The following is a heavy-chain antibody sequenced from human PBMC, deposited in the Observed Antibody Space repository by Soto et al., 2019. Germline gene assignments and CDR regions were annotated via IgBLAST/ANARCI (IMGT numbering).Heavy chain of an antibody. D-gene: IGHD6-13*01. J-gene: IGHJ6*02. CDR2: IYFSGST. CDR3: ARGRRIAAAVRYYYYGMDF. Sequence: SETLSLTCTVSGGSISRSGYYWSWIRQHPGKGLEWIGYIYFSGSTYYNPSLKSRVTISVDTSKNQFSLKLSSVTAADTAVYYCARGRRIAAAVRYYYYGMDFWGQGTTDTVSS. CDR1: GGSISRSGYY. V-gene: IGHV4-31*03.